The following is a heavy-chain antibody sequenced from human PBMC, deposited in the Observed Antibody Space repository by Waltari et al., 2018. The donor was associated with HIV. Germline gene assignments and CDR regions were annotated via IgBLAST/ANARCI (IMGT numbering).Heavy chain of an antibody. D-gene: IGHD1-26*01. V-gene: IGHV4-59*01. CDR1: GGSISSYY. J-gene: IGHJ4*02. CDR3: ARAVVGATSPFDY. Sequence: QVQLQESGQGLVKPSEPLSLTCTVSGGSISSYYWSWIWQPPGKGLEWIGYIYYSGSTNNNPSLKSRFTISVDTSKNQFSLKLSSVPAADTAVYYCARAVVGATSPFDYWGQGTLVTVSS. CDR2: IYYSGST.